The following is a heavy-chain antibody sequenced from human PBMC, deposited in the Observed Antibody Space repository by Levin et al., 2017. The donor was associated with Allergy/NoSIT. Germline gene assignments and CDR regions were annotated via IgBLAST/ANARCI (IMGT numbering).Heavy chain of an antibody. CDR1: GFTFDDYA. Sequence: GGSLRLSCAASGFTFDDYAMHWVRQAPGKGLEWVSGISWNSGSIGYADSVKGRFTISRDNAKNSLYLQMNSLRAEDTALYYCAKSGYSSGWPYFDYWGQGTLVTVSS. V-gene: IGHV3-9*01. CDR3: AKSGYSSGWPYFDY. J-gene: IGHJ4*02. D-gene: IGHD6-19*01. CDR2: ISWNSGSI.